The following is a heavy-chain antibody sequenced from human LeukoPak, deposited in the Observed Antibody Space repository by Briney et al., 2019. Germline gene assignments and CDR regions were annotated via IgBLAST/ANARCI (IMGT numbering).Heavy chain of an antibody. CDR3: AKDLKYYDILTAFDY. CDR2: IYSGGST. Sequence: GGSLRLSCAASGFTVSSNYMSWVRQAPGKGLEWVSVIYSGGSTYYADSVKGRFTISRDNSKNTLYLQMNSLRAEDTAVYYCAKDLKYYDILTAFDYWGQGTLVTVSS. CDR1: GFTVSSNY. V-gene: IGHV3-53*01. D-gene: IGHD3-9*01. J-gene: IGHJ4*02.